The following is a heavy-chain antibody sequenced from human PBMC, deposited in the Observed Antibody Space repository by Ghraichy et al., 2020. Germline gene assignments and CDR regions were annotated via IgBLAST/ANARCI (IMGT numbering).Heavy chain of an antibody. V-gene: IGHV4-34*01. D-gene: IGHD3-3*01. Sequence: SETLSLTCAVYGGSFSGYYWSWIRQPPGKGLEWIGEINHSGSTNYNPSLKSRVTISVDTSKNQFSLKLSSVTAADTGVYYCARGVNYDFWSGPHYYYYGMDVWGQGTTVTVSS. CDR3: ARGVNYDFWSGPHYYYYGMDV. CDR1: GGSFSGYY. CDR2: INHSGST. J-gene: IGHJ6*02.